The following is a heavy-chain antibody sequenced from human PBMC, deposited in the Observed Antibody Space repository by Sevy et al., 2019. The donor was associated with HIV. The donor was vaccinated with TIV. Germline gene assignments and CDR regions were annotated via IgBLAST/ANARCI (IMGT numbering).Heavy chain of an antibody. J-gene: IGHJ4*02. CDR3: ARLNPYGYSGYDLHFDY. CDR1: GYTFTSYD. D-gene: IGHD5-12*01. V-gene: IGHV1-8*01. Sequence: ASVKVSCKASGYTFTSYDINWVRQATGQGLEWMGWMNPNSGNTGYAQKFQGRVTMTRNTSISTAYMELSSLRSEDTAVYYCARLNPYGYSGYDLHFDYWGQGTLVTVSS. CDR2: MNPNSGNT.